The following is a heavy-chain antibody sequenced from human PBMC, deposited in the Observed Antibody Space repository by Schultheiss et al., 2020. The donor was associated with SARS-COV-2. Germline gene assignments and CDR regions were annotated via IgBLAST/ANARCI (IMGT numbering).Heavy chain of an antibody. Sequence: GGSLRLSCAASGFRFSNYAMHWVRQAPGKGLEWVAVISYDGSNKYYADSVKGRFTISRDNSKNTLYLQMNSLRAEDTAVYYCAREWAYCSGGSCYLDYWGQGTLVTVSS. CDR2: ISYDGSNK. CDR1: GFRFSNYA. D-gene: IGHD2-15*01. J-gene: IGHJ4*02. V-gene: IGHV3-30*04. CDR3: AREWAYCSGGSCYLDY.